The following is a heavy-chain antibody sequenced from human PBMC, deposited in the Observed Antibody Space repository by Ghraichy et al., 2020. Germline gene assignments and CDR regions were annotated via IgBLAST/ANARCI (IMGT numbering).Heavy chain of an antibody. D-gene: IGHD4-17*01. CDR2: IKSDGSEK. V-gene: IGHV3-7*01. CDR1: GLRFSGHW. J-gene: IGHJ4*02. Sequence: GGSLRLSCVASGLRFSGHWMSWVRQAPGKGLEWVASIKSDGSEKHYVESVQGRFTISRDNAKRSVSLEMNNLRVEDTAVFYCARDPYGDYKYGGTDYWGQGTLVTVSS. CDR3: ARDPYGDYKYGGTDY.